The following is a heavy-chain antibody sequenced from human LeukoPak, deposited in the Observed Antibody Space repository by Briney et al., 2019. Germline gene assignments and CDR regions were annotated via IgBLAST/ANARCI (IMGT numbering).Heavy chain of an antibody. J-gene: IGHJ4*02. V-gene: IGHV1-24*01. CDR3: AKRGIAVADY. Sequence: ASVKVSCKVSGYTLTELSIDWVRQAPGKGLEWMGGFDPEDGETIYAQKFQGRVTMTEDTSTDTAYMELSSLRSEDTAVYYCAKRGIAVADYWGQGTLVTVSS. CDR2: FDPEDGET. D-gene: IGHD6-19*01. CDR1: GYTLTELS.